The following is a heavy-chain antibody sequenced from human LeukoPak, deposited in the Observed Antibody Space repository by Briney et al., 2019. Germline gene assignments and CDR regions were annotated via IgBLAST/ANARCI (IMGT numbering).Heavy chain of an antibody. CDR2: ISSSSSYI. V-gene: IGHV3-21*01. CDR1: GFTFSSYS. J-gene: IGHJ5*02. Sequence: GGSLRLSCAASGFTFSSYSMNWVRQAPGKGLEWVSSISSSSSYIYYADSVKGRFTISRDNVRNSLYLQMNSLRAEDTAMYYCARDAGNSGYGCDLWGQGTLVTVSS. D-gene: IGHD5-12*01. CDR3: ARDAGNSGYGCDL.